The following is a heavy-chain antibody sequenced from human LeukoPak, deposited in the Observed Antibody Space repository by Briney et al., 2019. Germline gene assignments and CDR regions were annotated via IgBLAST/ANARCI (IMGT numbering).Heavy chain of an antibody. Sequence: GGSLRLSCAASGFTFSNYEMNWVRQAPGKGLEWISHICSSSRSTISYADSVKGRFTISRDNTKDSLFVQMNSVRVEDTAIYYCVRRGGSGWHWYFDLWGRGTLVTVSS. J-gene: IGHJ2*01. CDR3: VRRGGSGWHWYFDL. CDR2: ICSSSRSTI. CDR1: GFTFSNYE. V-gene: IGHV3-48*03. D-gene: IGHD6-19*01.